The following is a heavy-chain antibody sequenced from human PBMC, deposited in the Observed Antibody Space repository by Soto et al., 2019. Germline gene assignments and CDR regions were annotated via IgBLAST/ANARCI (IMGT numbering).Heavy chain of an antibody. CDR3: ARDGAYCSGGSCYKYYFDY. Sequence: ESGGGVVQPGRSLRLSCAASGFTFSSYGMHWVRQAPGKGLEWVAVIWYDGSNKYYADSVKGRFTISRDNSKNTLYLQMNSLRAEDTAVYYCARDGAYCSGGSCYKYYFDYWGQGTLVTVSS. CDR1: GFTFSSYG. J-gene: IGHJ4*02. V-gene: IGHV3-33*01. CDR2: IWYDGSNK. D-gene: IGHD2-15*01.